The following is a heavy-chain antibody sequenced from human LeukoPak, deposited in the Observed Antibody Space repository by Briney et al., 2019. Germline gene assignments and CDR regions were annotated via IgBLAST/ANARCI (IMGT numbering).Heavy chain of an antibody. D-gene: IGHD1-7*01. CDR1: GCTFTDYF. V-gene: IGHV1-2*06. CDR3: ARDLSSTSNWELDY. J-gene: IGHJ4*02. CDR2: INPNSGAI. Sequence: ASVKVSCKASGCTFTDYFLHWVRQAPGPGLEWMGRINPNSGAIEYAQQFQGRVTMTRDTSISTAYMELCRLSSDDTAVYYCARDLSSTSNWELDYWGQGTLVTVSS.